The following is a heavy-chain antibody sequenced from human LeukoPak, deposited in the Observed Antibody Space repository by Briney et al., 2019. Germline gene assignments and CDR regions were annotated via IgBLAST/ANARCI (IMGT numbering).Heavy chain of an antibody. J-gene: IGHJ1*01. D-gene: IGHD3-3*01. CDR2: IRSKTDGGTT. CDR1: GFTFRDAW. V-gene: IGHV3-15*01. Sequence: GGSLRLSCAASGFTFRDAWMTWVRQAPGKGLEWVGRIRSKTDGGTTDYAVSVQGRFTISRDDSRNTLYLQMSSLKTEDTAVYYCAKHIYGVVSIQQWGQGTLVTVSS. CDR3: AKHIYGVVSIQQ.